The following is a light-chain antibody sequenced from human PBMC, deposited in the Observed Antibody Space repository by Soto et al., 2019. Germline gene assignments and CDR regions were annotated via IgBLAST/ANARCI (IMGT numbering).Light chain of an antibody. Sequence: EIVLTQSPGTLSLPLGARATLSCRASQTVTSNYLGWYQQKPGQAPRLLIYGASSRATGIPDRFSGSGSGRDFTLTISRLEPEDSAVYYCQQFGSSPLFSFGPGTKVEIK. CDR1: QTVTSNY. CDR2: GAS. J-gene: IGKJ3*01. V-gene: IGKV3-20*01. CDR3: QQFGSSPLFS.